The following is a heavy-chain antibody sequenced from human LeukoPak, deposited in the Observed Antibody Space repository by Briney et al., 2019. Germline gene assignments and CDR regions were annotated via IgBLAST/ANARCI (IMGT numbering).Heavy chain of an antibody. Sequence: PSETLSLTCTVSGVSISSDYWSWIRQPPGKGLEWIGYIYYIGSTNYNPSLKSRITISVDTSKSHLSLKLSSVTAADTAVYYCARVVGATGSSDYWGQGTLVTVSS. V-gene: IGHV4-59*01. CDR1: GVSISSDY. CDR2: IYYIGST. CDR3: ARVVGATGSSDY. D-gene: IGHD1-26*01. J-gene: IGHJ4*02.